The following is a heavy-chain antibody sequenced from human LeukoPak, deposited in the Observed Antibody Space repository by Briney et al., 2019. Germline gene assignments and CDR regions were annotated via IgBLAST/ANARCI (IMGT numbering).Heavy chain of an antibody. CDR3: ARAASGSGWRHYDY. D-gene: IGHD6-19*01. V-gene: IGHV3-13*01. CDR2: IGTAGDT. Sequence: PGGSLRLSCAASGFTFSSYDMHWVRQATGKGLEWVSAIGTAGDTYYPGSVKGRFTISRENAKNSLYLQMNSLRAEDTAVYYCARAASGSGWRHYDYWGQGTLVTVSS. CDR1: GFTFSSYD. J-gene: IGHJ4*02.